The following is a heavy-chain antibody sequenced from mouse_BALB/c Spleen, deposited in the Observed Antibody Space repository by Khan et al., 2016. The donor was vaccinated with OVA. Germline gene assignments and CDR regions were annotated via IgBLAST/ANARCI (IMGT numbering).Heavy chain of an antibody. J-gene: IGHJ3*01. D-gene: IGHD4-1*01. CDR1: GYTFTNYV. CDR3: AREASSWDFSFPY. CDR2: INPDNAGT. Sequence: LQQPGPELVEPGASVKMSCKASGYTFTNYVIHWVKQKPGQGLEWIGYINPDNAGTRYNEKFKGKATLTSDISSTPAYLELLSLTSEDSAVYYCAREASSWDFSFPYWGQGTLVTVSA. V-gene: IGHV1S136*01.